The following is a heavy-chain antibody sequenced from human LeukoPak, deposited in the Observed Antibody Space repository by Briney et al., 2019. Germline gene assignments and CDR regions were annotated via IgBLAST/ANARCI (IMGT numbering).Heavy chain of an antibody. J-gene: IGHJ4*02. Sequence: PGGSLRLSCAASGFTFSSYAMSWVRQAPGKGLEWVSAISGSGGSTYYADSVKGRFTISRDNSKNTLYLQMNSLRAEDTAIYYCAKLYSSNSGIFDYWGQGTLVTVSS. CDR3: AKLYSSNSGIFDY. CDR1: GFTFSSYA. CDR2: ISGSGGST. D-gene: IGHD6-13*01. V-gene: IGHV3-23*01.